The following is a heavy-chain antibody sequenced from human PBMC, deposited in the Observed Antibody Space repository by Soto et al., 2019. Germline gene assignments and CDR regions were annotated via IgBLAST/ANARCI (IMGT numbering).Heavy chain of an antibody. CDR1: GFTFKIYA. CDR3: AREDDYNYRYFNYGLDV. J-gene: IGHJ6*02. V-gene: IGHV3-30-3*01. CDR2: ISFDGDKT. Sequence: PGGSLRLSCAASGFTFKIYALHWVRQAPGKGLEWVAVISFDGDKTYYADSVKGRFTISRDNFKNTLYLQMNNLRLEDSALYFCAREDDYNYRYFNYGLDVWGQGTTVTVSS. D-gene: IGHD5-12*01.